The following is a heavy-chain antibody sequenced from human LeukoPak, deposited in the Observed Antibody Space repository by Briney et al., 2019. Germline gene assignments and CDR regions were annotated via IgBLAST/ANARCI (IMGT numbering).Heavy chain of an antibody. J-gene: IGHJ5*02. CDR2: INQDGSEK. V-gene: IGHV3-7*01. CDR1: KFTFSNYW. Sequence: GGSLRLSCAAFKFTFSNYWMTWVRQAPGKGLEWVANINQDGSEKYYVDSVKGRFTISRDNDKNSLYLQMNSLGAEDTAVYYCVRDLGTTGYDLLDPWGQGTLVTVSS. D-gene: IGHD5-12*01. CDR3: VRDLGTTGYDLLDP.